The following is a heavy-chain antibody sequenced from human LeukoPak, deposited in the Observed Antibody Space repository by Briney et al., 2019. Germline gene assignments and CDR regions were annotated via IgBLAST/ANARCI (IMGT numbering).Heavy chain of an antibody. CDR3: ARVLYYDFWSGYSRQPYYFDY. Sequence: ASVKVPCKASGYTFTSYGISWVRQAPGQGLEWMGWISAYNGNTNYAQKLQGRVTMTTDTSTSTAYMELRSLRSDDTAVYYCARVLYYDFWSGYSRQPYYFDYWGQGTLVTVSS. V-gene: IGHV1-18*01. CDR2: ISAYNGNT. J-gene: IGHJ4*02. CDR1: GYTFTSYG. D-gene: IGHD3-3*01.